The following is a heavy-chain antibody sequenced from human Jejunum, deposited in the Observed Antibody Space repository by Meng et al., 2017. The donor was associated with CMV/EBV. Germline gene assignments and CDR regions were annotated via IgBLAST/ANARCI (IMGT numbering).Heavy chain of an antibody. CDR1: CNTYS. CDR3: ARLSAAGNYFYYYGLDG. J-gene: IGHJ6*02. Sequence: CNTYSMNWVRQAPGKGLEWIAYISSNSNSLLYADSVRGRFSISRDNAKNSLSLDMNSLTAEDTAVYYCARLSAAGNYFYYYGLDGWGPGTRVTVSS. CDR2: ISSNSNSL. D-gene: IGHD6-13*01. V-gene: IGHV3-48*04.